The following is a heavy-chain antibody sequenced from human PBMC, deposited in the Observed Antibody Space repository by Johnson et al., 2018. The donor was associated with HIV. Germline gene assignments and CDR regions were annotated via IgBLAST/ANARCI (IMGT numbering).Heavy chain of an antibody. CDR2: IKSKPDGAAI. Sequence: VQLVESGGGVVQPGRSLRLSCAASGFTFSSYAMHWVRQAPGKGLEWVGRIKSKPDGAAIHYAAPVKGRFTVSRDDSRNTLYLQMNSLKTEDTAVYYCARDSDKWELRPGAFDIWGQGKMVTVSS. D-gene: IGHD1-26*01. J-gene: IGHJ3*02. V-gene: IGHV3-15*01. CDR3: ARDSDKWELRPGAFDI. CDR1: GFTFSSYA.